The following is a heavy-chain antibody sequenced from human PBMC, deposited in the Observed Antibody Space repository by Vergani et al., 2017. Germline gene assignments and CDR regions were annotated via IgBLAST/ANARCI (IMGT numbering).Heavy chain of an antibody. D-gene: IGHD3-22*01. J-gene: IGHJ4*02. CDR3: ACVHYYYDSSGYYPY. V-gene: IGHV1-2*02. Sequence: QVQLVQSGAEVKKPGASVKVSCKASGYTFTGYYMHWVRQAPGQGLEWMGWINPNSGGTNYAQKFQGRVTMTRDTSISTAYMELSRLRSDDTAVYYCACVHYYYDSSGYYPYWGQGTLVTVSS. CDR1: GYTFTGYY. CDR2: INPNSGGT.